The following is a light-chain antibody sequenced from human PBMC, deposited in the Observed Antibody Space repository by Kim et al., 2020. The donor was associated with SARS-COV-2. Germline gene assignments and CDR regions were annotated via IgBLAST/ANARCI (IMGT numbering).Light chain of an antibody. CDR1: NIRTKY. J-gene: IGLJ2*01. CDR3: QVWESNNDHVAVI. CDR2: YDK. Sequence: SYELTQPPSVSVAPGETASITCGGNNIRTKYVHWYQQKPGQAPVLVISYDKDRPSGIPERFSGSNSGNTATLTITRVEAGDEADDHCQVWESNNDHVAVIFGGGTQLTVL. V-gene: IGLV3-21*01.